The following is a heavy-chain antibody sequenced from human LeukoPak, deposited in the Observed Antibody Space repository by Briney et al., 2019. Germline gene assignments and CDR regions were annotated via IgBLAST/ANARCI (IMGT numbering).Heavy chain of an antibody. V-gene: IGHV3-23*01. CDR1: EFTFSSYA. CDR3: AKDSQADAFDI. CDR2: ISGGGSST. Sequence: GGSLRLSCAASEFTFSSYAMSWVRQAPGKGLEWVSVISGGGSSTYYADSVKGRFAISRDNSKNTLYLQMNSLRAEDTALYYCAKDSQADAFDIWGQGTMVTVSS. J-gene: IGHJ3*02.